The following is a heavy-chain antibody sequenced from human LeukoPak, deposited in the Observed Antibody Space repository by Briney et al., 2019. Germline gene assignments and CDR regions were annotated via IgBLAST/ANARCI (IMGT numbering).Heavy chain of an antibody. CDR3: ARDRERWFGELLLDYFDY. D-gene: IGHD3-10*01. V-gene: IGHV1-46*01. Sequence: ASVKVSCKASGYTFTSYYMHWVRQAPGQGLDWMGIINPSGGTTIYAQKFQGRVTMTRDTSTSSVYMELSSLRSEDTAVYYCARDRERWFGELLLDYFDYWGQGTLVTVSS. CDR2: INPSGGTT. J-gene: IGHJ4*02. CDR1: GYTFTSYY.